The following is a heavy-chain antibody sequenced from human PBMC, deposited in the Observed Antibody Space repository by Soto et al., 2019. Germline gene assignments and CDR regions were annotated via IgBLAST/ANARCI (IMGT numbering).Heavy chain of an antibody. V-gene: IGHV3-11*01. CDR1: GFTFSDYY. D-gene: IGHD2-15*01. J-gene: IGHJ6*02. CDR2: ISSSGSHI. Sequence: VGSLRLSCAASGFTFSDYYMTRIRQAPGKGLEWVSYISSSGSHIYYAASVKGRFTISRDNAKKSLFLLLNSLRVEDTGVYYCARARPVIVMVVGANPGYYGMDGWGQRTRVTVSS. CDR3: ARARPVIVMVVGANPGYYGMDG.